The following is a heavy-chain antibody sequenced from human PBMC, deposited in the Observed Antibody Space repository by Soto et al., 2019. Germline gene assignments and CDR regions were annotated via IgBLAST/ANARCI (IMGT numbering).Heavy chain of an antibody. Sequence: QVQLVQSGTEVKKPGASVKVSCKASGYTFTSYGIHWVRKAPGQRLEWMGWINAANGDTKYSPKFQGRVTIIRDTSANTAYMELSSLRSEDTAVYYCARGGGRLVYPPYNWFDPWGQGTLVTVSS. CDR2: INAANGDT. J-gene: IGHJ5*02. CDR3: ARGGGRLVYPPYNWFDP. D-gene: IGHD2-8*01. CDR1: GYTFTSYG. V-gene: IGHV1-3*01.